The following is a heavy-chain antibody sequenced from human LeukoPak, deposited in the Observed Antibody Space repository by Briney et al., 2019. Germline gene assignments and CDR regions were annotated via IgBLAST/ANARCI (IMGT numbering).Heavy chain of an antibody. V-gene: IGHV3-53*01. J-gene: IGHJ3*02. CDR3: ARGGRGSAAVVAPRSFDI. Sequence: SGGSLRLSCAASGFTVSSIHMVWVRQAPGKGLEWVSVTYTGGNSYYADSVKGRFIISRDISKNTLYLQMNSLRADDSALYYCARGGRGSAAVVAPRSFDIWGQGTMVTVSS. D-gene: IGHD3-22*01. CDR2: TYTGGNS. CDR1: GFTVSSIH.